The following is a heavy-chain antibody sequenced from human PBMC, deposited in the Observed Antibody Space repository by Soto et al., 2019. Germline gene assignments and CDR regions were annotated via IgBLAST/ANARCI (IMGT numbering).Heavy chain of an antibody. CDR2: IGPESGDT. CDR3: GRGRSAQIGVFY. V-gene: IGHV1-2*02. Sequence: GASVKVSCKASGYTFTGHYIHWVRQAPEQGPEWMGEIGPESGDTRYAQRFQGRVTMTRDMSITTVYMELNNLSPDETAVYYCGRGRSAQIGVFYWGQGIPVT. J-gene: IGHJ4*02. CDR1: GYTFTGHY. D-gene: IGHD3-16*01.